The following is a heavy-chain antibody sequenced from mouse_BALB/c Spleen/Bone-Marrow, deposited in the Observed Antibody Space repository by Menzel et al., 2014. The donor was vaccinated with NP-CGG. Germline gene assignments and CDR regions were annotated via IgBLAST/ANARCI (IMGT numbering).Heavy chain of an antibody. CDR1: GFPLTSYG. V-gene: IGHV2-6-1*01. CDR2: IWNDGST. J-gene: IGHJ2*01. CDR3: ARHGGGYFDY. Sequence: VHLVESGPALVAPSQSLSITCTISGFPLTSYGVHWVRQPPGKGLEWLVVIWNDGSTTYNSALKSRLSITKDNSKSQVFLKMNSLQTDDTAVYYCARHGGGYFDYWGQGTTLTASS.